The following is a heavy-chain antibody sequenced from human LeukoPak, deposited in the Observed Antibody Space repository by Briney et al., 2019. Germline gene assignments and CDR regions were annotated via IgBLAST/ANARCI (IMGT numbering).Heavy chain of an antibody. D-gene: IGHD3-10*02. CDR2: ISSSGSTI. V-gene: IGHV3-11*04. CDR1: GLTFSHAW. J-gene: IGHJ6*04. Sequence: GGSLRLSCVASGLTFSHAWMSWVRQAPGKGLEWVSYISSSGSTIYYADSVKGRFTISRDNAKNSLYLQMNSLRAEDTAVYYCAELGITMIGGVWGKGTTVTISS. CDR3: AELGITMIGGV.